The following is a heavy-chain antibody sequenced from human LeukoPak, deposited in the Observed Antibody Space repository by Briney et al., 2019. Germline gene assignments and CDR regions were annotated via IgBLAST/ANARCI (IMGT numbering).Heavy chain of an antibody. Sequence: TGGSLRLSCAASGFTFSSYAMHWVRQAPGKGLEWVAVISYDGSNKYYADSVKGRFTVSRDNSKNTLYLQMNSLRAEDTAVYYCARVYCSGGSCYSSYGENYFDYWGQGTLVTVSS. CDR1: GFTFSSYA. CDR2: ISYDGSNK. D-gene: IGHD2-15*01. J-gene: IGHJ4*02. CDR3: ARVYCSGGSCYSSYGENYFDY. V-gene: IGHV3-30*04.